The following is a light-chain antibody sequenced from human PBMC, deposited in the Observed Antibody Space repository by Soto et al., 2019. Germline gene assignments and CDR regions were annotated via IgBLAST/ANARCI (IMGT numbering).Light chain of an antibody. CDR2: GAS. Sequence: DIQMTQSPSSLSASVGDRVTITCRASQSIANRLAWYQQKPGKTPKLLIYGASTLESGVPSRFSGSGSGTEFTLTINSLQTDDFATYYCQQYNRLYTFGQGTKVDIK. CDR3: QQYNRLYT. J-gene: IGKJ2*01. CDR1: QSIANR. V-gene: IGKV1-5*01.